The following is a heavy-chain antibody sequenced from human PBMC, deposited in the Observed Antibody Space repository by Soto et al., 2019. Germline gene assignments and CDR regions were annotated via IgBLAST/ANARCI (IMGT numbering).Heavy chain of an antibody. Sequence: EVQLVESGGGLVQPGGSLRLSCAASGFTFSTSWMHWVRQAAGKGLVWVSRINSDASTTNYADSVKGRFTISRDNAKNTLYLRMDSLTAEDTAVYYCARGPSGWFGYDYWGQGTLVTVSS. CDR3: ARGPSGWFGYDY. CDR1: GFTFSTSW. J-gene: IGHJ4*02. V-gene: IGHV3-74*01. CDR2: INSDASTT. D-gene: IGHD6-19*01.